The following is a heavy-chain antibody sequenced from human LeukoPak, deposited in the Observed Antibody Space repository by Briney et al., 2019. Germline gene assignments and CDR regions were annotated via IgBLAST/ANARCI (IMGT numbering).Heavy chain of an antibody. CDR1: GYTLTDYY. CDR2: INPNSGGT. D-gene: IGHD1-7*01. Sequence: ASVKVSCKASGYTLTDYYMHCVRQAPGQGLKRMGWINPNSGGTISAQKFQGRVTMTRDTSISTAYMELSRLTSDDTAVYYSATGKPLGTTASDAFDIWGQGTMVTVSS. CDR3: ATGKPLGTTASDAFDI. J-gene: IGHJ3*02. V-gene: IGHV1-2*02.